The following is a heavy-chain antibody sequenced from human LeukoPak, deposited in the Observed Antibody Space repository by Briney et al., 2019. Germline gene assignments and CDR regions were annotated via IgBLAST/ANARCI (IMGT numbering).Heavy chain of an antibody. D-gene: IGHD6-19*01. V-gene: IGHV3-53*01. J-gene: IGHJ4*02. CDR1: GFTVSSNY. CDR3: AGDKTTGGWYEFDY. CDR2: ISYDGDT. Sequence: GGSLRLSCAASGFTVSSNYMSWVRQGPGKGLECVSVISYDGDTYYADSVKGRFTISRDTSKNTVSLQMNSLRAEDTAVYYCAGDKTTGGWYEFDYWGQGTLVTVSS.